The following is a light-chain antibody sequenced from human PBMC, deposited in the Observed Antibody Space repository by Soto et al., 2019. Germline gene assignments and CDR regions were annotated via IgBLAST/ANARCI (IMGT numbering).Light chain of an antibody. CDR3: QQYGSSPT. V-gene: IGKV3-20*01. J-gene: IGKJ1*01. CDR1: QSVSSSY. CDR2: GAS. Sequence: EIVLTQSPGTLSLSPGERATLSCRASQSVSSSYLAWYQQKPGQARRLLIYGASSRATGIPDRFSGSGSETDFTRTISRLEPEDFAVYYCQQYGSSPTFGQGTKVEIK.